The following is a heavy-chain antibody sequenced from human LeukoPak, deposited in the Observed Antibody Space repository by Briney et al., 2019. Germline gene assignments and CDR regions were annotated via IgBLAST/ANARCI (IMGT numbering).Heavy chain of an antibody. V-gene: IGHV4-59*01. D-gene: IGHD4-17*01. CDR1: GGSISSYY. J-gene: IGHJ4*02. Sequence: SETLSLTCTVSGGSISSYYWSWIRQPPGKGLEWIGYIFYSGSTNYNPSLKSRVTISVDTSKNQFSLKLSSVTAADTAVYYCARDPGHDYGDYFDYWGQGTLVTVSS. CDR2: IFYSGST. CDR3: ARDPGHDYGDYFDY.